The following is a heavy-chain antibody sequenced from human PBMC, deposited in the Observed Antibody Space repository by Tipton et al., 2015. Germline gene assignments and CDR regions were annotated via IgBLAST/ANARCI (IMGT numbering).Heavy chain of an antibody. J-gene: IGHJ3*01. V-gene: IGHV3-11*01. CDR3: AKVVRSGIGSPLAFEV. Sequence: SLRLSCAASGFTFSDYYMSWIRQVPGKGLECVSYISSSGSSIYYADSVKGRFTISRDNSKNTLSLQMNSLRAEDTAVYYCAKVVRSGIGSPLAFEVWGQGTMVTVSS. D-gene: IGHD1-26*01. CDR1: GFTFSDYY. CDR2: ISSSGSSI.